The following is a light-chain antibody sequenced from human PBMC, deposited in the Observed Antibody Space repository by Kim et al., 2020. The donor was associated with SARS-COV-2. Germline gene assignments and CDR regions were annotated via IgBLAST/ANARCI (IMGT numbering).Light chain of an antibody. Sequence: SYELTQPPSVSVSPGQTASITCSGDKLGDKYACWYQQKPGQSPVLVIYQDSKRPSGIPERFSGSNSGNTATLTISGTQAMDEADYYCQAWDSSTVVFGGWTQLPVL. J-gene: IGLJ2*01. CDR3: QAWDSSTVV. CDR2: QDS. CDR1: KLGDKY. V-gene: IGLV3-1*01.